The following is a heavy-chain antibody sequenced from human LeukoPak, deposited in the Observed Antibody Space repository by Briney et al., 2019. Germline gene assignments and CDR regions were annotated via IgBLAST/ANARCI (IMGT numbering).Heavy chain of an antibody. V-gene: IGHV3-30-3*01. J-gene: IGHJ3*02. Sequence: GSLRLSCAASGFTFSSYAMHWVRQAPGKGLEWVAVISYDGSNKYYADSVKGRFTISRDNSRNTLYLQLNSLRAEDTAVYYCAKGQWLVRTDAFDIWGQGTMVTVSS. D-gene: IGHD6-19*01. CDR1: GFTFSSYA. CDR3: AKGQWLVRTDAFDI. CDR2: ISYDGSNK.